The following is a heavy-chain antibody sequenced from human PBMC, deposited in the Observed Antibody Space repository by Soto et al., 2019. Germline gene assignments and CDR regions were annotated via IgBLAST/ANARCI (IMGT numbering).Heavy chain of an antibody. V-gene: IGHV4-31*03. J-gene: IGHJ4*02. D-gene: IGHD1-1*01. Sequence: QVQLQESGPGLVKPSQTLSLTCTVSGGSISSGGYYWSWIRQHPGKGLEWIGYIYYSGSTYYNPSLQSRVTLSVDTTKNPFSRKLSSVTAADTAVYYCARWPQLEPRFDYWGQGTLVTVSS. CDR1: GGSISSGGYY. CDR2: IYYSGST. CDR3: ARWPQLEPRFDY.